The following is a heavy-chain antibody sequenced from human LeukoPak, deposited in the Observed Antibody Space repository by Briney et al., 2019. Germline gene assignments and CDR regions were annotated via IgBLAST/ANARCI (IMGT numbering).Heavy chain of an antibody. CDR3: ARHDGRSGGTMGALDS. CDR2: IYDSRTI. Sequence: SETLSLTCTVSGGSISSGSHHWGWFRQSPGKGLEWIGSIYDSRTIYYNPSLNSRVTISAVTSKNQFSLQLNSVTAADTAVYYCARHDGRSGGTMGALDSWGQGFLVTVSS. CDR1: GGSISSGSHH. D-gene: IGHD4-23*01. V-gene: IGHV4-39*01. J-gene: IGHJ4*02.